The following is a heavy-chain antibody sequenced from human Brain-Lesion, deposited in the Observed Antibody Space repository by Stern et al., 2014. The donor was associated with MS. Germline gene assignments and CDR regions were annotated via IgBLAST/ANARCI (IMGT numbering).Heavy chain of an antibody. D-gene: IGHD6-19*01. CDR3: ARHIAVASTWVRWFDP. J-gene: IGHJ5*02. CDR2: IYSSGIT. CDR1: GDSISSRHYY. Sequence: MQLVESGPGLVKPSKTLSLTFIVSGDSISSRHYYWGWIRQPPGKGLQWIGSIYSSGITYYSPSLKSRVTMSVYTSRNPFSLKLASVTAADTAIYYCARHIAVASTWVRWFDPWGPGTLVTVSS. V-gene: IGHV4-39*01.